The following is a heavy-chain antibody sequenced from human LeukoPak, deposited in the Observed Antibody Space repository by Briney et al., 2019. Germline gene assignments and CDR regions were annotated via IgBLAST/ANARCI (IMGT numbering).Heavy chain of an antibody. V-gene: IGHV3-7*04. Sequence: RAGGSLRLSCAASGFTFSDYWMSWVRQAPGKGLEWVASIKFDESGKHYMDSVRGRFTISRDSAKSSLYLQMNSLRVEDTAVYFCARVTTNGYFEYWGQGSLVTVSP. CDR3: ARVTTNGYFEY. CDR2: IKFDESGK. CDR1: GFTFSDYW. J-gene: IGHJ4*02. D-gene: IGHD1-1*01.